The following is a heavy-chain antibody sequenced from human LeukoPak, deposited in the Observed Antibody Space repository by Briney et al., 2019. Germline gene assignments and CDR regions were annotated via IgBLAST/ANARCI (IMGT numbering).Heavy chain of an antibody. D-gene: IGHD3-10*01. CDR3: ARGSWFGELYYGMDV. J-gene: IGHJ6*02. CDR1: GFTVSSNY. Sequence: SGGSLRLSCAASGFTVSSNYMSWVRQAPGKGLEWVSVIYSGGSTYYADSVKGRFTISRDNSKNTLYLQMNSLRAEDTAVYYCARGSWFGELYYGMDVWGQGTTVTASS. V-gene: IGHV3-66*01. CDR2: IYSGGST.